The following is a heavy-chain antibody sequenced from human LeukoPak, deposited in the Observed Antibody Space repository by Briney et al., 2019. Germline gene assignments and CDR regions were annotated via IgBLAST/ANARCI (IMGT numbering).Heavy chain of an antibody. J-gene: IGHJ4*02. CDR3: AKDLRGYSYGTLFDY. Sequence: QAGGSLRLSCAASGFTFSSYWMSWVRQAPGKGLEWVAFIRYDGSNKYYADSVKGRFTISRDNSKNTLYLQMNSLRTEDTAVYYCAKDLRGYSYGTLFDYWGQGTLVTVSS. CDR1: GFTFSSYW. D-gene: IGHD5-18*01. V-gene: IGHV3-30*02. CDR2: IRYDGSNK.